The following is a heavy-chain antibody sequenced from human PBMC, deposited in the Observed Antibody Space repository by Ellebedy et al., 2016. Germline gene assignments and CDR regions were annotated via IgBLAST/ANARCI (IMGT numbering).Heavy chain of an antibody. CDR3: AKMTSLGGYFDY. CDR2: IYPGDSDT. Sequence: GESLKISCKASGYTFTSHWIGWGRQMPGKGLEWMGIIYPGDSDTRFSPSFQGQVTISADKSINTAYLQWSSLKASDTAIYYCAKMTSLGGYFDYWGQGTLVTVSS. J-gene: IGHJ4*02. CDR1: GYTFTSHW. D-gene: IGHD3-10*01. V-gene: IGHV5-51*01.